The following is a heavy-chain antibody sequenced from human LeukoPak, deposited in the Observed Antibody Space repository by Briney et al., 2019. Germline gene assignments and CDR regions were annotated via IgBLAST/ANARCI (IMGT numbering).Heavy chain of an antibody. Sequence: ASVKVSCKASGYTFTSYAMHWVRQAPGQRLEWMGWINAGNGNTKYSQKFQGRVTITRDTSASTAYMELSSLRSEDTAVYYCARDVRVVVVPAAMENNYDAFDIWGQGTMVTVSS. CDR1: GYTFTSYA. D-gene: IGHD2-2*01. V-gene: IGHV1-3*01. CDR2: INAGNGNT. J-gene: IGHJ3*02. CDR3: ARDVRVVVVPAAMENNYDAFDI.